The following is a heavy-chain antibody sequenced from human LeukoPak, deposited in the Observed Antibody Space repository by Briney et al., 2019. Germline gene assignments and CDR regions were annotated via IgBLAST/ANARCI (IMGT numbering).Heavy chain of an antibody. Sequence: PGGSLRLSCAASGFTFSIYWMYWARQAPGGGLGWISRINTDGSSTTYADSVKGRFTISRDNAKNTLHLQMTSLRAEDTGVYYCASLIRGVSNVDYWGQGTLVTVSS. CDR3: ASLIRGVSNVDY. CDR2: INTDGSST. D-gene: IGHD3-10*01. CDR1: GFTFSIYW. J-gene: IGHJ4*02. V-gene: IGHV3-74*01.